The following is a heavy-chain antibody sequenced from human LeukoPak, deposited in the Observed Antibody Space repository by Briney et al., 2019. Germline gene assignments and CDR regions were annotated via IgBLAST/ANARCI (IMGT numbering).Heavy chain of an antibody. CDR1: GGSISSGGYY. CDR3: ARDSGYQLLWNYFDY. J-gene: IGHJ4*02. CDR2: IYHNGST. V-gene: IGHV4-30-2*01. Sequence: SETLSLTCTVSGGSISSGGYYWSWIRQPPGKGLEWIGYIYHNGSTYYNPSLKSRVTISVDRSKNQFSLKLTPVTAADTAVYYCARDSGYQLLWNYFDYWGQGTLVTVSS. D-gene: IGHD2-2*01.